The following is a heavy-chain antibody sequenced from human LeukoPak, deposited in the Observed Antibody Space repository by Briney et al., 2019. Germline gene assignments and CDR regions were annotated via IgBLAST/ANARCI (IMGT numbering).Heavy chain of an antibody. Sequence: ASVKVSCKASGYTFTSYDINWVRQATGQGLEWMGWMNPNSGNTGYAQKFQGRVTMTRNTSISTAYMELSSLRSEDTAVYYCARGLMIAAAGTGGYWGQGTLVTVSS. CDR1: GYTFTSYD. V-gene: IGHV1-8*01. CDR3: ARGLMIAAAGTGGY. D-gene: IGHD6-13*01. J-gene: IGHJ4*02. CDR2: MNPNSGNT.